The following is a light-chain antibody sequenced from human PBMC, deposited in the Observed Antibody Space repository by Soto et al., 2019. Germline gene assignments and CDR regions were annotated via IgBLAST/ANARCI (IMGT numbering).Light chain of an antibody. CDR3: QQYNNWWT. CDR2: GAS. Sequence: EIVLTQSPLTLSVSPGERATLSCRASQSVSNNLAWYLQKPGQAPRLLIYGASTRATGIPARFSGSGSGTEFTLTISSLQSEDFAIYYCQQYNNWWTFGQGTKVEF. V-gene: IGKV3-15*01. CDR1: QSVSNN. J-gene: IGKJ1*01.